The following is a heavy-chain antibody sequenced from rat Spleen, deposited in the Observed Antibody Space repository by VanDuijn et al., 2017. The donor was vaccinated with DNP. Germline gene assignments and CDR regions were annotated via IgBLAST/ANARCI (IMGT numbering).Heavy chain of an antibody. V-gene: IGHV5-31*01. CDR2: ITHSGTST. CDR1: GLTFSAYW. J-gene: IGHJ2*01. CDR3: ATNWELYH. Sequence: EVQLVESGGDLVQPGGSLKLSCVASGLTFSAYWMTWIRQVPGMGLEWVASITHSGTSTFYLDSVKGRFTISRDNAENTLYLQINSLRSEDTATYYCATNWELYHWGQGVLVTVSS. D-gene: IGHD5-1*01.